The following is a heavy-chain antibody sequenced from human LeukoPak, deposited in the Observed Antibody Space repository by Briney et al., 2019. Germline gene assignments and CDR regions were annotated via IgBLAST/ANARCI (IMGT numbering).Heavy chain of an antibody. CDR2: INHSEST. CDR3: VNWGEYQLPHAFDI. D-gene: IGHD2-2*01. Sequence: SETLSLTCAVYGGSFSGYYWSWIRQPPGKGLEWIGEINHSESTNYNPSLKSRVTISVDTSKNQFSLKLSSVTAADTAVYYCVNWGEYQLPHAFDIWGQGTMVTVSS. J-gene: IGHJ3*02. V-gene: IGHV4-34*01. CDR1: GGSFSGYY.